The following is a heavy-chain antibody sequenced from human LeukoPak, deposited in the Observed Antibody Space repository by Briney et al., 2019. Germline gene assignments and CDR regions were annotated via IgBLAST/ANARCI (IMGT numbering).Heavy chain of an antibody. CDR2: IYHSGST. CDR3: ARVDYYDSSAFGY. V-gene: IGHV4-39*07. Sequence: SETLSLTCTVSGGSISSGSYYWSWIRQPAGKGLEWIWRIYHSGSTYYNPSLKSRVTISVDKSKNQFSLKLSSVTAADTAVYYCARVDYYDSSAFGYWGQGTLVTVSS. CDR1: GGSISSGSYY. D-gene: IGHD3-22*01. J-gene: IGHJ4*02.